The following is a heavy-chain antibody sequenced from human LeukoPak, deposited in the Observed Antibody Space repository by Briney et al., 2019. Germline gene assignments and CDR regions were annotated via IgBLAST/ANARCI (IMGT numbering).Heavy chain of an antibody. V-gene: IGHV3-74*01. CDR3: ARDHLSSGSSPDYYYYYYMDV. CDR1: GFTFSSYW. Sequence: GGSLRLSCAASGFTFSSYWMHWVRQAPGKVLVWVSRINSDGSSTSYADSVKGRFTISRDNAKNTLYLQMNSLRAEDTAVYYCARDHLSSGSSPDYYYYYYMDVWGKGTTVTISS. J-gene: IGHJ6*03. CDR2: INSDGSST. D-gene: IGHD6-19*01.